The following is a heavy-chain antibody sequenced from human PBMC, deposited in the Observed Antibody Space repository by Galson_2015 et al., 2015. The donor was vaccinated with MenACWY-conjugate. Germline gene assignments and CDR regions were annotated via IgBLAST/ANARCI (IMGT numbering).Heavy chain of an antibody. D-gene: IGHD3-10*01. Sequence: SLRLSCAASGFTFSDYYMSWIRQAPGKGLEWVSYISSSSSYTNYADSVKGRFTISRDNAKNSLYLQMNSLRAEDTAVYYCASLFRGVIITRYYYGMDVWGQGTTVTVSS. J-gene: IGHJ6*02. CDR1: GFTFSDYY. V-gene: IGHV3-11*06. CDR3: ASLFRGVIITRYYYGMDV. CDR2: ISSSSSYT.